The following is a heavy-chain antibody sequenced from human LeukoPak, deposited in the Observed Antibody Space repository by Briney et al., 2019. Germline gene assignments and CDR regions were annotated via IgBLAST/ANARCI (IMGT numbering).Heavy chain of an antibody. J-gene: IGHJ6*02. CDR1: GDSIKNYY. V-gene: IGHV4-59*01. D-gene: IGHD2-2*03. CDR2: IYYSGNT. Sequence: PSETLSLTCTVSGDSIKNYYWIWIRQSPGKGLEWIGYIYYSGNTYYNPSLKSRVTMSVDTSKNQFSLKLNSVTAADTAVYYCARAGYCSSTSCQWVPLVWGQGTTVTVSS. CDR3: ARAGYCSSTSCQWVPLV.